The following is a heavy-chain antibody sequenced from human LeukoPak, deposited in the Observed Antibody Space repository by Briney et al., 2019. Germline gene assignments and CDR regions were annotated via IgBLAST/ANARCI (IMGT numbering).Heavy chain of an antibody. J-gene: IGHJ4*02. V-gene: IGHV3-48*02. CDR3: ARDQSDYYGSGSYSEGSY. CDR1: GFTFSTYS. CDR2: ISSSSGTI. D-gene: IGHD3-10*01. Sequence: PGGSLRLSCAASGFTFSTYSMKWVRQAPGKGLEWVSYISSSSGTIYYADSVKGRFTISRDNAKDSLYLQMNGLRDEDTGVYYCARDQSDYYGSGSYSEGSYWGQGTLVTVSS.